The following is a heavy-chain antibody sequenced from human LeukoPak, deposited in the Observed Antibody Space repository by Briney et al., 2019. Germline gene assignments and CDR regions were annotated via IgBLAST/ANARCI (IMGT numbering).Heavy chain of an antibody. CDR1: SGSISSSNYY. V-gene: IGHV4-39*01. D-gene: IGHD2-2*01. CDR3: ARLLIYCSSTSCHFDY. J-gene: IGHJ4*02. Sequence: PSETLSLTCTVSSGSISSSNYYWGWIRRPPGKGLEWIGSIYYSGITYYNPSLKSRVTISVETSNNQFSLKLSSVTAADTAMYYCARLLIYCSSTSCHFDYWGQGTLVTVSS. CDR2: IYYSGIT.